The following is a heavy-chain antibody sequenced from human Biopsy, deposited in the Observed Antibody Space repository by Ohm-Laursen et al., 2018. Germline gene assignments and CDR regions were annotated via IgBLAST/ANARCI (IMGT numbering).Heavy chain of an antibody. CDR2: ALFTGTT. V-gene: IGHV4-30-4*01. J-gene: IGHJ6*02. D-gene: IGHD4-23*01. CDR1: GGSMRSYDVY. Sequence: SQTLSLTCSVSGGSMRSYDVYWNWIRQGPGKGLQWIGTALFTGTTYYNPALRGRLSLSIDTSMKQMTLKLWSVSVADTAVYYCARQTAYAGDMRSGLDVWGPGIKVSVS. CDR3: ARQTAYAGDMRSGLDV.